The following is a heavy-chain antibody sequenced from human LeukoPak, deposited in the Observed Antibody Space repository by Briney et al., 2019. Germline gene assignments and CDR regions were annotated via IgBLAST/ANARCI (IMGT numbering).Heavy chain of an antibody. J-gene: IGHJ4*02. CDR1: GFTFSSYD. CDR3: AKTRIAVAGTDLLPAFDY. D-gene: IGHD6-19*01. Sequence: GGSLRLSCAASGFTFSSYDMHWVRQATGKGLEWVSAIGTAGDAYYPGSVKGRFTISRENAKNSLYLQMNSLRAEDTAVYYCAKTRIAVAGTDLLPAFDYWGQGTLVTVSS. V-gene: IGHV3-13*01. CDR2: IGTAGDA.